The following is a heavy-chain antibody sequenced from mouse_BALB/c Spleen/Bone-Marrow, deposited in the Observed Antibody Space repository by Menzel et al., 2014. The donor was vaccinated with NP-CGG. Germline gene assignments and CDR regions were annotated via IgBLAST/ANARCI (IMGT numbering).Heavy chain of an antibody. CDR1: GFSLKNYG. CDR2: IGTGGGT. V-gene: IGHV2-9*02. J-gene: IGHJ1*01. Sequence: VKLVESGPGLVAPSQRLSIPCTVSGFSLKNYGVHWVRQPPGKGLEWLGVIGTGGGTNYNSALMSRLSISIDNSKSQVFLKMNSLQTDDTAMYYCARDWAYGNWYFDVWGAGTPVTVSS. D-gene: IGHD2-1*01. CDR3: ARDWAYGNWYFDV.